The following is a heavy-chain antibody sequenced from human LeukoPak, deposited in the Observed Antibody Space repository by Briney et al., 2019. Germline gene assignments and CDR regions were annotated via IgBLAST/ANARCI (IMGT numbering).Heavy chain of an antibody. CDR2: ISYDGSNK. Sequence: GRSLRLSCAASGFTFSTYAMHWVRQAPGKGLEWVAVISYDGSNKYYADSVKGRFTISRDNSKNTLYLQMNSLRAEDTAVYYCAKDHVDFPDAFDIWGQGTMVTVSS. CDR3: AKDHVDFPDAFDI. CDR1: GFTFSTYA. D-gene: IGHD2-15*01. V-gene: IGHV3-30*04. J-gene: IGHJ3*02.